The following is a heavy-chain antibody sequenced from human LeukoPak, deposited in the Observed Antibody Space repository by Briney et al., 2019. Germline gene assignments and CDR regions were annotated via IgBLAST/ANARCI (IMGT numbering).Heavy chain of an antibody. Sequence: GGSLRLSCAASGFTFSDYSMNWVRQATGKGLEWVSYISSIGATIYYADSVKGRFTISRDNAKNSLFLQMNSLRAEDTAVYYCTRDPHYGAGYYYYYYMDVWGKGTTVTISS. D-gene: IGHD3-10*01. V-gene: IGHV3-48*01. CDR1: GFTFSDYS. CDR3: TRDPHYGAGYYYYYYMDV. CDR2: ISSIGATI. J-gene: IGHJ6*03.